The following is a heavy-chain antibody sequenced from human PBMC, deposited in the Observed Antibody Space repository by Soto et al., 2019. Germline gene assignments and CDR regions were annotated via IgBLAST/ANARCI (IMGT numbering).Heavy chain of an antibody. J-gene: IGHJ4*02. CDR2: IIPILRMA. D-gene: IGHD3-10*01. CDR1: GGTFTSYT. Sequence: QVQLVQSGAEVKMPGSSVKVSCTASGGTFTSYTFSWVRQVPGQGLEWMGRIIPILRMADFAQKFQGRVTINADESARTVYTKLRSLRSEDTAVYYCATSYGSGSAHFDYWCQGNLVSVS. CDR3: ATSYGSGSAHFDY. V-gene: IGHV1-69*02.